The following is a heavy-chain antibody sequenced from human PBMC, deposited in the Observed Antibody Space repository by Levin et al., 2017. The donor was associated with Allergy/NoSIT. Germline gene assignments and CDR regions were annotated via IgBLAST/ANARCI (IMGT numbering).Heavy chain of an antibody. CDR2: IYYSGST. J-gene: IGHJ3*02. V-gene: IGHV4-59*08. CDR1: GGSISSYY. CDR3: AVPTGSIALDAFDI. Sequence: KPGGSLRLSCTVSGGSISSYYWSWIRQPPGKGLEWIGYIYYSGSTNYNPSLKSRVTISVDTSKNQFSLKLSSVTAADTAVYYCAVPTGSIALDAFDIWGQGTMVTVSS. D-gene: IGHD6-6*01.